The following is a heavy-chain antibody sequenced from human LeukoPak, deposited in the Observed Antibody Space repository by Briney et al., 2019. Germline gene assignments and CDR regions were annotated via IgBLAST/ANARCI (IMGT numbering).Heavy chain of an antibody. J-gene: IGHJ4*02. CDR2: IRYDGSNK. V-gene: IGHV3-30*02. CDR3: AKPPRILIAAAAGVDY. Sequence: HPGGSLRLSCAASGFTFSSYGMHWVRQAPGKGLEWVAFIRYDGSNKYYADSVKGRFTISRDNSKNTLYLQMNSLRAEDTAVYYCAKPPRILIAAAAGVDYWGQGTLVTVSS. D-gene: IGHD6-13*01. CDR1: GFTFSSYG.